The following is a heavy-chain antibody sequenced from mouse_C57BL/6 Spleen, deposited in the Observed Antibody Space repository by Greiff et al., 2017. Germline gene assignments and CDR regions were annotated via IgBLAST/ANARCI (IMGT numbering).Heavy chain of an antibody. CDR3: AGGTHYFDY. D-gene: IGHD2-14*01. J-gene: IGHJ2*01. Sequence: VQLQQSGPELVKPGASVKISCKASGYTFTDYYMNWVKQSHGKSLEWIGDINPNNGGTSYNQKFKGKATLTVDKSSSTAYMELRSLTSEDSAVYYCAGGTHYFDYWGQGTTLTVSS. V-gene: IGHV1-26*01. CDR2: INPNNGGT. CDR1: GYTFTDYY.